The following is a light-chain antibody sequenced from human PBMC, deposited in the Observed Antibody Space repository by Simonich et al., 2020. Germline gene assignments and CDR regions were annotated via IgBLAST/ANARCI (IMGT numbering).Light chain of an antibody. V-gene: IGKV2D-29*02. CDR2: EVS. Sequence: DIVMTQTPLSLSVTPGQPASISCTSSQSLLHSDGKTYLYWYLQKPGQSPQLLIYEVSNRCSGVPDRFSGSGSGTDFTLKISRVEAEDVGVYYCMQSIQLPWTFGQGTKVEIK. J-gene: IGKJ1*01. CDR3: MQSIQLPWT. CDR1: QSLLHSDGKTY.